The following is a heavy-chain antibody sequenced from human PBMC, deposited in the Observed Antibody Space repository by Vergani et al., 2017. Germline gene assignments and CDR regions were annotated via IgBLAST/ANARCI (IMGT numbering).Heavy chain of an antibody. CDR3: ATAGAAYCRGASCYDFFEY. V-gene: IGHV3-30*02. D-gene: IGHD2-15*01. CDR1: GFIFSSYG. Sequence: QVQLVESGGGVVQPGGSLRLSCAASGFIFSSYGMHWVRQAPGKGLEWVAFIRYDGIVEYYGDSVRGRFTISRDNSKNTLYLQMNRLRPEDTAVYYCATAGAAYCRGASCYDFFEYWGQGTLVTVAS. CDR2: IRYDGIVE. J-gene: IGHJ4*02.